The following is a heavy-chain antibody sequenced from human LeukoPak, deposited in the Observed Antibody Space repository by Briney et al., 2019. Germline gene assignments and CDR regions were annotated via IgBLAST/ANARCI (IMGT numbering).Heavy chain of an antibody. V-gene: IGHV4-59*01. J-gene: IGHJ4*02. Sequence: SETLSLTCAVYGGSFSGYYWSWIRQPPGKGLEWIGYVYYSGSTEYNPSLRSRVTISLEMSKHQFSLILTSVTAADTAVYYCASNTGTVFDYWGQGALVTVSS. CDR1: GGSFSGYY. CDR2: VYYSGST. CDR3: ASNTGTVFDY. D-gene: IGHD7-27*01.